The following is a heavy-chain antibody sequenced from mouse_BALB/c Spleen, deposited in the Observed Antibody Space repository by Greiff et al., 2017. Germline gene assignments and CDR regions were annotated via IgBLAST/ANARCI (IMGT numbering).Heavy chain of an antibody. D-gene: IGHD1-2*01. J-gene: IGHJ4*01. CDR2: INPSNGRT. CDR1: GYTFTSYW. Sequence: QVQLQQPGAELVKPGASVKLSCKASGYTFTSYWMHWVKQRPGQGLEWIGEINPSNGRTNYNEKFKSKATLTVDKSSSTAYMQLSSLTSEDSAVYYCARWILRPLYAMDYWGQGTSVTVSS. V-gene: IGHV1S81*02. CDR3: ARWILRPLYAMDY.